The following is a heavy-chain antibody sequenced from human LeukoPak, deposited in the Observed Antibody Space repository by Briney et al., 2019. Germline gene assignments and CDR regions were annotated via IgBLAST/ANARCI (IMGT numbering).Heavy chain of an antibody. V-gene: IGHV3-23*01. CDR2: ISGSGGST. CDR1: GFTFSSYG. D-gene: IGHD4-17*01. J-gene: IGHJ4*02. CDR3: AKDIQTTVTPPL. Sequence: GGTLRLSCAASGFTFSSYGMSWVRQAPGKGLEWASAISGSGGSTYYADSVKGRFTISRDNSKNTLYLQMNSLRAEDTAVYYCAKDIQTTVTPPLWGQGTLVTVSS.